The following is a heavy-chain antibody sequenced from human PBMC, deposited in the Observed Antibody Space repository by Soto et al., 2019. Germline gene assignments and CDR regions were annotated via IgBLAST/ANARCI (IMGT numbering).Heavy chain of an antibody. Sequence: EVQLVGSGGGLDQRGGSLRLSCAASGFTVNSNYMSWVRQAPGKGLEWVSVIYSDGSTYYADSVKGRFIISRDNSNNTLYFQMNSLRAEDTAVYYCATLTKYDILTGFYPCWGQGTLVTVSS. V-gene: IGHV3-66*01. D-gene: IGHD3-9*01. CDR2: IYSDGST. CDR3: ATLTKYDILTGFYPC. CDR1: GFTVNSNY. J-gene: IGHJ4*02.